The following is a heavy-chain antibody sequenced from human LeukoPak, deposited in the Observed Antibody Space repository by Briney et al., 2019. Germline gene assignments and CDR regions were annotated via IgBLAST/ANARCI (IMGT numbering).Heavy chain of an antibody. CDR2: FDPEDGET. D-gene: IGHD1-26*01. CDR3: ATPGATDFQH. Sequence: ASVKVSCKASGYTFTSYGISWVRQAPGKGLEWMGGFDPEDGETIYAQKFQGRVTMTEDTSTDTAYMELSSLRSEDTAVYYCATPGATDFQHWGQGTLVTVSS. CDR1: GYTFTSYG. V-gene: IGHV1-24*01. J-gene: IGHJ1*01.